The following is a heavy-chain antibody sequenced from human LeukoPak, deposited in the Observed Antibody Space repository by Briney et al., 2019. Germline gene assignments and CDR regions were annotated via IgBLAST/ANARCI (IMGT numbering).Heavy chain of an antibody. CDR2: IYYSGST. Sequence: PSETLSLTCTVSGGSISSYYWSWIRQPPGKGPEWIGYIYYSGSTNYNPSLKSRVTISVDTSKNQFSLKLSSVTAADTAVYYCARWDILTGLDYWGQGTLVTVSS. D-gene: IGHD3-9*01. CDR3: ARWDILTGLDY. V-gene: IGHV4-59*01. J-gene: IGHJ4*02. CDR1: GGSISSYY.